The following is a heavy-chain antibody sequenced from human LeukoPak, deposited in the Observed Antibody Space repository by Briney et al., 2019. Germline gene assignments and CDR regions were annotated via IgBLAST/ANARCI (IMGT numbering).Heavy chain of an antibody. J-gene: IGHJ4*02. V-gene: IGHV3-30*18. D-gene: IGHD6-19*01. CDR1: GFTFSSYV. CDR2: ISYDGSNK. CDR3: AKDRRYSSGWAGD. Sequence: GGSPRLSCAASGFTFSSYVMHWVRQAPGKGLEGVAVISYDGSNKYYADYVKGPFTISRDNSKNTLYLQINSLRAEDTAVYYCAKDRRYSSGWAGDWGQGTLVTVSS.